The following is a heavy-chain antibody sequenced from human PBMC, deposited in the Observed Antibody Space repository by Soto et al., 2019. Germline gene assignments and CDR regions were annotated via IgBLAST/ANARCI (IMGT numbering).Heavy chain of an antibody. CDR3: TTELAAAGFDY. Sequence: EVQLVESGGGLVKPGGSLRLSCAASGFTFSNAWMNWVRQAPGKGLEWVGRNKSKTDGGTTDYAAPVKGRFTISRDDSKNTLYLQMNSLKTEDTAVYYCTTELAAAGFDYWGQGTLVTVSS. D-gene: IGHD6-13*01. CDR1: GFTFSNAW. J-gene: IGHJ4*02. V-gene: IGHV3-15*07. CDR2: NKSKTDGGTT.